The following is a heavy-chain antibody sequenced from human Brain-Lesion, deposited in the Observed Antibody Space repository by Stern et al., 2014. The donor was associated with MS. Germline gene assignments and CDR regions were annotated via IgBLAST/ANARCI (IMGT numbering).Heavy chain of an antibody. CDR3: ARDQRGISIFGVVTDYYYLGMDV. D-gene: IGHD3-3*01. Sequence: QVQLGQSGAEVKKPGASVKVSCKTSGYIFTGYYIHWVRQAPGQGLEWMAWIQPNNSGQHYAKKFQGRVTMSRDTSSSTAYVELSSLTSDDTAVYYCARDQRGISIFGVVTDYYYLGMDVWGQGTTVTVSS. CDR2: IQPNNSGQ. CDR1: GYIFTGYY. J-gene: IGHJ6*02. V-gene: IGHV1-2*02.